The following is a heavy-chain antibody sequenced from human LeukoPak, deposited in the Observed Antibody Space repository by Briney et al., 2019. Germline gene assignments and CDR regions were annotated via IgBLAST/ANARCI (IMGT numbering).Heavy chain of an antibody. CDR2: INSDGSST. V-gene: IGHV3-74*01. J-gene: IGHJ4*02. CDR1: GFTFSSYW. CDR3: ARVGDDYSNYFDY. D-gene: IGHD4-11*01. Sequence: GSLRLSCAASGFTFSSYWMHWVRQAPGKGLVWVSRINSDGSSTSYADSVKGRFTISRDNAKNTLYLQMNSLRAEDTAVYYCARVGDDYSNYFDYWGQGTLVTVSS.